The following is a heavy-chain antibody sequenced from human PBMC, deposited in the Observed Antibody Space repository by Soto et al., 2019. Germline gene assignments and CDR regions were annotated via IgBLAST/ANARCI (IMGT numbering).Heavy chain of an antibody. CDR2: IYYSGDA. V-gene: IGHV4-39*01. Sequence: SETLSLTCTVSGGSIGSDHYYWGWIRQSPGKGLEWIASIYYSGDAYFNPSLRSRVSISVDTSKNQFSLNVNSMTAADTAIYFSPSPRFVVVVSPSPPPFAPWARETLVTVSS. CDR1: GGSIGSDHYY. D-gene: IGHD2-15*01. J-gene: IGHJ5*02. CDR3: PSPRFVVVVSPSPPPFAP.